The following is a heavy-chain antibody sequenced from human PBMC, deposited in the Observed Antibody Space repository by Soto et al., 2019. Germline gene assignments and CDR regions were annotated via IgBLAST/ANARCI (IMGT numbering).Heavy chain of an antibody. Sequence: QVQLQESGPGLVKASETLSLTCTVSAGSISSYYWGWIRQSPGKGLEWIGYIYNSGSTNYNPSLKSRLTMSVETSKNQFSLKLSSVTAADTAVYYCARIIRTLAWDGVDVWGQGTRVTV. V-gene: IGHV4-59*01. D-gene: IGHD3-10*01. CDR3: ARIIRTLAWDGVDV. CDR2: IYNSGST. CDR1: AGSISSYY. J-gene: IGHJ6*02.